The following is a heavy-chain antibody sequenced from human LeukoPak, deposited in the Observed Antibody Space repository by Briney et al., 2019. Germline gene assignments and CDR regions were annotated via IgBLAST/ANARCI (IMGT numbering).Heavy chain of an antibody. CDR3: AKDISRYDSSGYYSKFDY. CDR1: GFTFDDYA. CDR2: ISWNSGSI. D-gene: IGHD3-22*01. Sequence: GGSLRLSCAASGFTFDDYAMHWVRQAPGKGLEWVSGISWNSGSIGYADSVKGRFTISRDNAKNSLYLQMNSLRAEDTALYYCAKDISRYDSSGYYSKFDYWGQGTLVTVSS. J-gene: IGHJ4*02. V-gene: IGHV3-9*01.